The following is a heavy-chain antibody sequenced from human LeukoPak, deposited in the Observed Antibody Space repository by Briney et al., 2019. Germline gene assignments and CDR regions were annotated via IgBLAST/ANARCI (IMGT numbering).Heavy chain of an antibody. J-gene: IGHJ5*02. V-gene: IGHV4-39*07. CDR3: AREQSQEWELSDWFDP. D-gene: IGHD1-26*01. Sequence: SETLSLTCTVSGGSISSSSYYWGWIRQPPGKGLEWIGSIYYSGSTYYNPSLKSRVTISVDTSKNQFSLKLSSVTAADTAVYYCAREQSQEWELSDWFDPWGQGTLVTVSS. CDR1: GGSISSSSYY. CDR2: IYYSGST.